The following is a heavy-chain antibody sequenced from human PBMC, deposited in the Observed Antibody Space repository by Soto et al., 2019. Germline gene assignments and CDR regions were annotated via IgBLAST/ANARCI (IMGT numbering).Heavy chain of an antibody. CDR2: INSDGTIT. J-gene: IGHJ4*02. V-gene: IGHV3-74*01. CDR3: TRHGSGSYYDS. Sequence: GGSLRLSCAASGFTFSSHGMHWVRQVPGKGLVWVSRINSDGTITTYADSVKGRFTISRDNAKNTLYLQMNSLRAEDTAVYYCTRHGSGSYYDSWGQGVLVTVSS. D-gene: IGHD1-26*01. CDR1: GFTFSSHG.